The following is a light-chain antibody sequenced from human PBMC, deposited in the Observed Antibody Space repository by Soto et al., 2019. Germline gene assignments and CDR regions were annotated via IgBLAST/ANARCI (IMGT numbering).Light chain of an antibody. V-gene: IGKV1-9*01. Sequence: QLTQSPSSLPASVGDRVTITCRASQGITTYLAWYQQKPGKAPKLLIYAASALQSWVPSRFSGSGSGTDFTLTISSLQPEDFATYYCLQINSYPYTFGQGTKLEIK. CDR2: AAS. CDR3: LQINSYPYT. CDR1: QGITTY. J-gene: IGKJ2*01.